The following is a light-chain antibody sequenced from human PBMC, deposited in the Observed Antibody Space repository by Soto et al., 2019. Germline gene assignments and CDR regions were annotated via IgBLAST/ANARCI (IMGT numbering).Light chain of an antibody. J-gene: IGKJ1*01. CDR2: QTS. CDR3: KQYNTYPWT. CDR1: KSVSGW. Sequence: DVQMTQSPSNLSASIGDSVTITCRASKSVSGWLAWYQQKPGQAPKVLIYQTSTLERGVPSRFSGRGSGTEVTLTISSLQSDDFATYFCKQYNTYPWTFGQGTKVEVK. V-gene: IGKV1-5*03.